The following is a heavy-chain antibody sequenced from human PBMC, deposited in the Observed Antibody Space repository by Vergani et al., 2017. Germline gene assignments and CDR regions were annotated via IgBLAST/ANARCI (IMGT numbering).Heavy chain of an antibody. J-gene: IGHJ4*02. Sequence: QVQLQESGPGLVKPSQTLSLTCTVSGGSISSGGYYWSWIRQHPGKGLEWIGYIYYSGSTYYNPSLKSRVTISVDTSKNQFSLKLSSVTAADTAVYYCAKPHRSMNEDWYFDYWGQGTLVTVSS. CDR1: GGSISSGGYY. D-gene: IGHD1-1*01. CDR3: AKPHRSMNEDWYFDY. CDR2: IYYSGST. V-gene: IGHV4-31*03.